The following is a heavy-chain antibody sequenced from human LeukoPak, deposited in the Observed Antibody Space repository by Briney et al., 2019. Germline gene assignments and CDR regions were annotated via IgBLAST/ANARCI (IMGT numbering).Heavy chain of an antibody. Sequence: SETLSLTCTVSGGSISSHYWSWIRQPPGKGLEWIGYIYYSGSTNYNPSLKSRVTISVGTSKNQFSLKLSSVTAADTAVYYCARVTAAAGNNWFDPWGQGTLVTVSS. CDR3: ARVTAAAGNNWFDP. D-gene: IGHD6-13*01. CDR1: GGSISSHY. CDR2: IYYSGST. J-gene: IGHJ5*02. V-gene: IGHV4-59*11.